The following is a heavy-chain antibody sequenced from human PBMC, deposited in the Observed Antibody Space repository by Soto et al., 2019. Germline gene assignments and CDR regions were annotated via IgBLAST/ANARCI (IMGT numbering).Heavy chain of an antibody. CDR2: ISGSGGST. CDR1: GFTFSSYA. V-gene: IGHV3-23*01. D-gene: IGHD2-15*01. J-gene: IGHJ4*02. Sequence: EVQLLESGGGLVQPGGSLRLSCAASGFTFSSYAMSWVRQAPGKGLEWVSAISGSGGSTYYADSVKGRFTISRDNSKNTLYLQMNSLRAEDTAVYYCAKDLRAWDIGVVVAATGFDYWGQGTLVTVSS. CDR3: AKDLRAWDIGVVVAATGFDY.